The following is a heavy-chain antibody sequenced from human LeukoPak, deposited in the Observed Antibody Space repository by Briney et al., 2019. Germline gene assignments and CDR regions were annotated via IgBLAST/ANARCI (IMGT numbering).Heavy chain of an antibody. CDR2: ISGSGTI. CDR3: ARDSGTTGEVKFDP. V-gene: IGHV4-4*07. D-gene: IGHD3-10*01. Sequence: SETLSLTCTVSGGSINSYWSWIRQPAGKGLEWIGRISGSGTITYNPALQSRLSVSIDTSKNQFSLKLMSVTAADTAVYYCARDSGTTGEVKFDPWGQGTLVTVSS. J-gene: IGHJ5*02. CDR1: GGSINSY.